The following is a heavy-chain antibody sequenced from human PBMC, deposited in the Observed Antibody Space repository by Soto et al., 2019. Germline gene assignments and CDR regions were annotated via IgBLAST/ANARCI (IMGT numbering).Heavy chain of an antibody. J-gene: IGHJ3*01. Sequence: SETLSLTCTVSGDFINDYYWSWIRQPPGRGLEWIGYIYYDGRTTYSPSLKSRVTVSLDRSKNQSSLKLRSVTAADTAVYFCARDSCSGGSCYAPFDALDVWGQGKMVT. CDR1: GDFINDYY. CDR3: ARDSCSGGSCYAPFDALDV. V-gene: IGHV4-59*01. CDR2: IYYDGRT. D-gene: IGHD2-15*01.